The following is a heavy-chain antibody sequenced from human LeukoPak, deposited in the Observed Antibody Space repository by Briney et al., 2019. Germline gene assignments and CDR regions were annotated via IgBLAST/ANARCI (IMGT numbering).Heavy chain of an antibody. CDR2: ISSSSSYI. Sequence: GGSLRLSCAASGFTFSSYEMNWVRQAPGKGLEWVSSISSSSSYIYYADSVKGRFTISRDNAKNSLYLQMNSLRAEDTAVYYCARDYGDYGGWWFDPWGQGTLVTVSS. CDR3: ARDYGDYGGWWFDP. V-gene: IGHV3-21*01. J-gene: IGHJ5*02. CDR1: GFTFSSYE. D-gene: IGHD4-17*01.